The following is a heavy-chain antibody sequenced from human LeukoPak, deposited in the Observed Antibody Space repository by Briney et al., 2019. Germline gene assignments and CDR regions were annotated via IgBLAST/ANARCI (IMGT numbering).Heavy chain of an antibody. D-gene: IGHD3-16*02. CDR3: ARDWVSYCSTASCLLQFDS. CDR2: ISAYNGNI. V-gene: IGHV1-18*01. Sequence: ASVKVSCKAYGYTFSSHGISWVRQAPGQGLEWMGWISAYNGNINSAQKLQGRLTMTTDTSTNTVYMELRGLRSDDTAVYYCARDWVSYCSTASCLLQFDSWGQGTLVTVSS. CDR1: GYTFSSHG. J-gene: IGHJ4*02.